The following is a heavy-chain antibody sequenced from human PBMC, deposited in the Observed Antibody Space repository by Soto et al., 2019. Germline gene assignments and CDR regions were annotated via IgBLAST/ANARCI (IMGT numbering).Heavy chain of an antibody. D-gene: IGHD3-22*01. V-gene: IGHV1-18*01. CDR1: GYTFTSYG. J-gene: IGHJ4*02. CDR3: ALYYYDPYFDY. CDR2: ISAYNGNT. Sequence: GASVKVSCKASGYTFTSYGISWVRQAPGQGLEWMGWISAYNGNTNYAQKLQGRVTMTTDTSTSTAYMELRGLRSDDTAVYYCALYYYDPYFDYWGQGTLVTVSS.